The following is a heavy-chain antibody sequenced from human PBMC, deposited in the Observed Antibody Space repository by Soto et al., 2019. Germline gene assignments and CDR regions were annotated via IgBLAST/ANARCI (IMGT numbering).Heavy chain of an antibody. Sequence: QVQLVQSGAEVRKPGSSVKVSCKASGGTFSRYAINWVRQAPGQGLAWMGGIIPMFDKTNYAQKFKGRVTITADESTSTVYMELNTLRSEDAAVYYCARASIHGSSWYFWFDPWGQGTLVTVSS. CDR3: ARASIHGSSWYFWFDP. D-gene: IGHD6-13*01. V-gene: IGHV1-69*01. J-gene: IGHJ5*01. CDR1: GGTFSRYA. CDR2: IIPMFDKT.